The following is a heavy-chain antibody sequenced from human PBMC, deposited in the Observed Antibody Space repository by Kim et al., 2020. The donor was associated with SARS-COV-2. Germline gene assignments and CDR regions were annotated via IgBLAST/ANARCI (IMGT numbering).Heavy chain of an antibody. D-gene: IGHD1-7*01. Sequence: SETLSLTCTVSGGSISSYYWSWIRQPPGKGLEWIGYIYYSGSTNYNPSLKSRVTISVDTSKNQFSLKLSSVTAADTAVYYCARDRVTGTYYYYMDVWGKGTTGTVSS. V-gene: IGHV4-59*01. J-gene: IGHJ6*03. CDR1: GGSISSYY. CDR3: ARDRVTGTYYYYMDV. CDR2: IYYSGST.